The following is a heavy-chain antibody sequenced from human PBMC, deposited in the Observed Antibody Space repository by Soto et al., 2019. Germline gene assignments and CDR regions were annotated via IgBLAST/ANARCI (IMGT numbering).Heavy chain of an antibody. Sequence: WETLSLTCTVSGGSMSIYYWTWIRQPPGKGLEWIGHIFYSGGTDYNPSLKSRVTMSVDTSKNQFSLKLNSVTAADTAVYYCARTRSGDGSGSYPYFDYWGQGALVTVSS. CDR1: GGSMSIYY. CDR2: IFYSGGT. D-gene: IGHD3-10*01. CDR3: ARTRSGDGSGSYPYFDY. V-gene: IGHV4-59*01. J-gene: IGHJ4*02.